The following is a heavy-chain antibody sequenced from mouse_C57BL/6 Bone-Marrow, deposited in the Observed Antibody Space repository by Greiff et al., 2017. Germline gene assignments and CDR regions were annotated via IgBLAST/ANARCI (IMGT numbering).Heavy chain of an antibody. CDR2: INPNNGGT. D-gene: IGHD2-5*01. CDR1: GYTFTDYY. V-gene: IGHV1-26*01. Sequence: EVQLQQSGPELVKPGASVKISCKASGYTFTDYYMNWVKQSHGKSLEWIGDINPNNGGTSYNQKFKGKATLTVDKSSSTAYMALRRPTSEDSAVYYCARQTAYYSNLYAMDYWGQGTSVTVSS. CDR3: ARQTAYYSNLYAMDY. J-gene: IGHJ4*01.